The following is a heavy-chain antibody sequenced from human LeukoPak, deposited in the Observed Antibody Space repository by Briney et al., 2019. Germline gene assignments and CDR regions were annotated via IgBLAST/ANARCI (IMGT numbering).Heavy chain of an antibody. D-gene: IGHD4-17*01. V-gene: IGHV1-18*04. CDR2: ISSYDGNT. J-gene: IGHJ4*02. CDR3: AKGRGGQDYGDLI. Sequence: GASVTLSCKASGYSFTSYGISWVRQAPGQGLEWMGWISSYDGNTNYAQKVQGRVTMTTDSSTSTAYMELRSLRSDDTAVYYCAKGRGGQDYGDLIWGQGSLVTVSS. CDR1: GYSFTSYG.